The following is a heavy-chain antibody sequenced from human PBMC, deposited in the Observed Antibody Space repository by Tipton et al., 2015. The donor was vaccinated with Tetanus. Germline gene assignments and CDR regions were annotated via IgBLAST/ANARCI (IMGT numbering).Heavy chain of an antibody. Sequence: TLSLTCTVSGVSVRSYYWSWIRQSPDKGLEWLGDVIYDGTSYYNPSLNSRVKISLDTSRNQVSPTLTSVTAAEPALYYCARGVPYSTTMGSDWFDPWGQGTLVTVSS. D-gene: IGHD2-2*01. CDR3: ARGVPYSTTMGSDWFDP. V-gene: IGHV4-34*01. CDR2: VIYDGTS. J-gene: IGHJ5*02. CDR1: GVSVRSYY.